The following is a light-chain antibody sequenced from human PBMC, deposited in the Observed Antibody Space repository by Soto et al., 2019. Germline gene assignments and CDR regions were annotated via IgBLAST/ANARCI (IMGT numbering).Light chain of an antibody. CDR1: QTVRNNY. V-gene: IGKV3-20*01. CDR3: HQYGISPPT. J-gene: IGKJ1*01. Sequence: EIVLTQSPGTLSLSPGERATLSCRASQTVRNNYLAWYQQKPGQAPRLVIYGASNRATGIPDRFSASGSGTDFTLTISSLEPEDFAVFYCHQYGISPPTFGPGTKVDIK. CDR2: GAS.